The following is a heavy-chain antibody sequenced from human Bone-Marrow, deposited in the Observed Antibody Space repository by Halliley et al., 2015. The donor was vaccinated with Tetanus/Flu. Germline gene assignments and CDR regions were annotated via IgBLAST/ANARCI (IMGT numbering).Heavy chain of an antibody. D-gene: IGHD2-2*01. J-gene: IGHJ3*01. CDR3: ARRAYCTSTSCYDAFDL. Sequence: TLSLTCTVSGDSFSRYYWSWIRQPPGKGLEWIAYIHSSGSTNYSPSLKSRVTISMDTSKSQFSLKLTSVSASDTAAYYCARRAYCTSTSCYDAFDLWGQGTMVTVSS. CDR1: GDSFSRYY. V-gene: IGHV4-59*08. CDR2: IHSSGST.